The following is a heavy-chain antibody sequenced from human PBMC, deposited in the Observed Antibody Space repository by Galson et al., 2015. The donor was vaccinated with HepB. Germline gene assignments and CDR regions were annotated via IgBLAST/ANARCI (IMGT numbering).Heavy chain of an antibody. CDR2: TYYRSKWYN. CDR1: GDSVSSNSAA. J-gene: IGHJ4*02. V-gene: IGHV6-1*01. D-gene: IGHD5-18*01. CDR3: ARDPGYSYGLDYFDY. Sequence: CAISGDSVSSNSAAWNWIRQSPSRGLEWLGRTYYRSKWYNDYAVSVKSRITINPDTSKNQFSLQLNSVTPEDTAVYYCARDPGYSYGLDYFDYWGQGTLVTVSS.